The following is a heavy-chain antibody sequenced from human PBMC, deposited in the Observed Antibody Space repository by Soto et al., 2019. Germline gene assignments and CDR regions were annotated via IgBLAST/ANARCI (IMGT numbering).Heavy chain of an antibody. CDR2: ISGSGGST. CDR3: ASANTDYYHYYFLAV. V-gene: IGHV3-23*01. CDR1: GVTFSSYA. Sequence: AGGSLRLSCAASGVTFSSYAMSWVRQAPGKGLEWVSAISGSGGSTYYADSVKGRFTISRDNSKNTLYLQMNSLRAEDTAVYYCASANTDYYHYYFLAVWGKGTTDTVSS. J-gene: IGHJ6*03. D-gene: IGHD5-18*01.